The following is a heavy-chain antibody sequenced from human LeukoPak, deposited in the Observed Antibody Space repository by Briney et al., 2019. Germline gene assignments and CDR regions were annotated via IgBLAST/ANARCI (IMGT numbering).Heavy chain of an antibody. CDR1: GFTFSSYS. J-gene: IGHJ6*03. CDR2: ISSSSSTI. Sequence: PGGSLRLSCAAPGFTFSSYSMNWVRQAPGKGLEWVSYISSSSSTIYYADSVKGRFTISRDNAMNSLYLQMNSLRAEDTAVYYCARTFPTGGYCTNGVCYGYMDVWGKGTTVTISS. CDR3: ARTFPTGGYCTNGVCYGYMDV. D-gene: IGHD2-8*01. V-gene: IGHV3-48*01.